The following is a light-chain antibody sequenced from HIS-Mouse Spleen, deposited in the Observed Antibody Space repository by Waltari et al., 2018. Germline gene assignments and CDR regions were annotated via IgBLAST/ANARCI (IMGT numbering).Light chain of an antibody. CDR3: QQYGSSPRT. CDR1: QSVSSSY. J-gene: IGKJ2*01. V-gene: IGKV3-20*01. CDR2: GAS. Sequence: SLSPGERAPLSCRASQSVSSSYLAWYQQKPGQAPRLLIYGASSRATGIPDRFSGSGSGTDFTLTISRLEPEDFAVYYCQQYGSSPRTFGQGTKLEIK.